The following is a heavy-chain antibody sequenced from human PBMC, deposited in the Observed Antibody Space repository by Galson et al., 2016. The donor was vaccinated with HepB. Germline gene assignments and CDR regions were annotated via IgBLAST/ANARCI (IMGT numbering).Heavy chain of an antibody. Sequence: SLRLSCAASGFSFNNYAMNWVRQAPGRGLEWVASISSTGRYIFYADSVRGRFTISRDNAKNSLYLQMNSLRGEDTAVYYCARDLLLEGSYGMDVWGKGTTVTVSS. J-gene: IGHJ6*04. CDR3: ARDLLLEGSYGMDV. CDR2: ISSTGRYI. V-gene: IGHV3-21*01. CDR1: GFSFNNYA. D-gene: IGHD2-15*01.